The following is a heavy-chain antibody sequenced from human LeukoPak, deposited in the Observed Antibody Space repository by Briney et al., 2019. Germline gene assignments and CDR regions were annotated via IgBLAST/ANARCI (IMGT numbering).Heavy chain of an antibody. CDR2: ISSSSSYI. CDR1: GFTFSSYS. J-gene: IGHJ4*02. D-gene: IGHD1-26*01. V-gene: IGHV3-21*01. CDR3: AREGGSYYMLYYFDY. Sequence: GGSLRLSCAASGFTFSSYSMNWVRQAPGKGLEWVSSISSSSSYIYYADSVKGRFTISRDNAKNSLYLQMNSLGAEDTAVYYCAREGGSYYMLYYFDYWGQGTLVTVSS.